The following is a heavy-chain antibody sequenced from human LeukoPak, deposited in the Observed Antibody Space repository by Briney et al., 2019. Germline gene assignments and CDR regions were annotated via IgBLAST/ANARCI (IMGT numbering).Heavy chain of an antibody. CDR1: GFTFSRYW. CDR3: AKDDRGSYSL. J-gene: IGHJ4*02. CDR2: IRYDGSNK. Sequence: GGSLRLSCAVSGFTFSRYWMSWVRQAPGKGLEWVAFIRYDGSNKYYADSVKGRFTISRDNSKNTLYLQMNSLRAEDTAVYYCAKDDRGSYSLWGQGTLVTVSS. D-gene: IGHD3-10*01. V-gene: IGHV3-30*02.